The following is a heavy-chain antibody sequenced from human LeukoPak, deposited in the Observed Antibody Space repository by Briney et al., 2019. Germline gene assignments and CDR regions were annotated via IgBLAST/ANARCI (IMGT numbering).Heavy chain of an antibody. V-gene: IGHV3-23*01. CDR1: GFTFSDYY. J-gene: IGHJ4*02. CDR3: AKSADYYGSGSCDF. CDR2: ISGSGGST. Sequence: PGGSLRLSCSASGFTFSDYYMNWIRQAPGKGLEWVSAISGSGGSTYYADSVKGRFTISRDNSKNTLYLQMNSLRAEDTAVYYCAKSADYYGSGSCDFWGQGTLVTVSS. D-gene: IGHD3-10*01.